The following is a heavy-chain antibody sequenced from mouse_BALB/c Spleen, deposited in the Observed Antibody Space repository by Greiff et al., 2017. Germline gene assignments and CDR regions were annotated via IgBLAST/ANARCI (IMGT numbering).Heavy chain of an antibody. CDR1: GFTFSSYA. D-gene: IGHD4-1*01. V-gene: IGHV5-6-4*01. CDR3: TRDAGSWDYFDY. CDR2: ISSGGSYT. J-gene: IGHJ2*01. Sequence: EVKLMESGGGLVKPGGSLKLSCAASGFTFSSYAMSWVRQSPEKRLEWVAEISSGGSYTYYPDSVKGRFTISRDNAKNTLYLQMSSLKSEDTAMYYCTRDAGSWDYFDYWGQGTTLTVSS.